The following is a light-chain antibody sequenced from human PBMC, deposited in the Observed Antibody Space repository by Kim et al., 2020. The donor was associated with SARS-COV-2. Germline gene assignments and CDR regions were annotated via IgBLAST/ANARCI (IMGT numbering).Light chain of an antibody. V-gene: IGLV7-46*01. CDR3: LLSYSDSRV. Sequence: PGRTVTLTGDSTTGAVTNGHFPYWFQPKPGQAPRTLIYDTDKRHSWTPARFSGSLLGGKAALTLSAAQAEDEADYYCLLSYSDSRVFGGGTQLTVL. CDR2: DTD. J-gene: IGLJ2*01. CDR1: TGAVTNGHF.